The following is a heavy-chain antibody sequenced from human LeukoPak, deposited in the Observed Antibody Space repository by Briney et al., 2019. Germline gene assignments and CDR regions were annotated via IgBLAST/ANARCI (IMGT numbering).Heavy chain of an antibody. V-gene: IGHV4-38-2*02. CDR3: ARDHLAYSGDTCFSAHWFDP. CDR1: GASITSAFR. J-gene: IGHJ5*02. D-gene: IGHD2-15*01. Sequence: PSETLSLTCAVSGASITSAFRWGWVRQPPGKGLEWIGSISHSGTTYYAPSFKSRLTISLDPSKNQLSLKLSSVTAADTAVFFCARDHLAYSGDTCFSAHWFDPWGHGTLVIVSS. CDR2: ISHSGTT.